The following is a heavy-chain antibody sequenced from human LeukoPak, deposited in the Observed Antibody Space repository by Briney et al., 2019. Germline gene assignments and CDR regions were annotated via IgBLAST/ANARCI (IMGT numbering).Heavy chain of an antibody. CDR2: MNPNSGNT. J-gene: IGHJ4*01. V-gene: IGHV1-8*01. D-gene: IGHD6-19*01. CDR3: ARASGEFGSGWSRN. Sequence: ASVKVSCKASVYTFTSYDISSVRQATGQGLEWMGWMNPNSGNTGYAQKFQGRVTMTRNTSISTAYMELSSLRSEDTAVYHCARASGEFGSGWSRNWGHGTLVTVSS. CDR1: VYTFTSYD.